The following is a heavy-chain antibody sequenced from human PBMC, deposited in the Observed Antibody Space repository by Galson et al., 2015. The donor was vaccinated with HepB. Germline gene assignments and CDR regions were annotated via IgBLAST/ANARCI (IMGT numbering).Heavy chain of an antibody. Sequence: SLRHSCAASGFTFSSYAMNWVRQAPGKGLEWVSSISSSSSYIYYADSVKGRFTISRDNAKNSLYLQMNSLRAEDTAVYYCARDSGYDYGDARDYYYYYGMDVWGQGTTVTVSS. D-gene: IGHD4-17*01. CDR3: ARDSGYDYGDARDYYYYYGMDV. CDR2: ISSSSSYI. J-gene: IGHJ6*02. V-gene: IGHV3-21*01. CDR1: GFTFSSYA.